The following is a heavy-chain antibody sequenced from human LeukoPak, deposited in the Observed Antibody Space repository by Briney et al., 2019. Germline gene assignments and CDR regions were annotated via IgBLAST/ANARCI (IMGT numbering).Heavy chain of an antibody. Sequence: ASVKVSCKASGYTFTGYYMHWVRQAPGQGLEWMGRINPNSGGTNYAQKFQGRVTMTRDTSISTAYMELSRLRSDDTAVYYCARVFTISSGWYRSFDYWGQGTLVTVSS. CDR3: ARVFTISSGWYRSFDY. D-gene: IGHD6-19*01. CDR2: INPNSGGT. CDR1: GYTFTGYY. J-gene: IGHJ4*02. V-gene: IGHV1-2*06.